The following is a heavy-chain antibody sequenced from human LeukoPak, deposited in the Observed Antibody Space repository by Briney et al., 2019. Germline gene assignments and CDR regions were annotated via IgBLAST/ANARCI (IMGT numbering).Heavy chain of an antibody. CDR2: IRFDGSNK. CDR1: GFTFSTYG. D-gene: IGHD5/OR15-5a*01. J-gene: IGHJ4*02. V-gene: IGHV3-30*02. Sequence: GGSLRLSCAASGFTFSTYGMHWVRQAPGKGLEWVAFIRFDGSNKYYADSVKGRFTISRDNPKNTLYLQMSSLRPEDTAVYYCARQIGVSIDYWGQGTLVTVSS. CDR3: ARQIGVSIDY.